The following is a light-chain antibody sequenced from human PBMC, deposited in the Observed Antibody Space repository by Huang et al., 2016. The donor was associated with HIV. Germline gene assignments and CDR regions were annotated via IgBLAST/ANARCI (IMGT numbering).Light chain of an antibody. Sequence: DIQMTQSPSTLSAFVGDRVTITCRTSQRISSWLAWYQQKPGKAPNLLISKASNLESGVPLRFSGNGSGTEFTLSISGLQPDDVATYYCQQQWTFGQGTKVVIK. J-gene: IGKJ1*01. V-gene: IGKV1-5*03. CDR1: QRISSW. CDR2: KAS. CDR3: QQQWT.